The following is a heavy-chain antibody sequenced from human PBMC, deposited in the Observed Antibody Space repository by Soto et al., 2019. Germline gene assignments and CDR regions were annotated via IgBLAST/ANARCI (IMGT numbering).Heavy chain of an antibody. D-gene: IGHD1-1*01. V-gene: IGHV3-66*01. Sequence: EVQLVESGGSLVQPGGSLRLSCAASGFTVNNNYMRWVRQAPGKGLEWVSLIYSGGATYYADSVKGRFTISRDNSKNTLYLQMNSLRAEDTAVYYCARDGTYNWVGGQGILVTVSS. J-gene: IGHJ4*02. CDR1: GFTVNNNY. CDR2: IYSGGAT. CDR3: ARDGTYNWV.